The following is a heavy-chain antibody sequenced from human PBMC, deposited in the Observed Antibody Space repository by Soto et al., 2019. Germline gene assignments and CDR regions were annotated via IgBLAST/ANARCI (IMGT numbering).Heavy chain of an antibody. CDR1: GYSFNSYW. CDR3: ASRPSTITMVRGVIRDY. V-gene: IGHV5-10-1*01. CDR2: IDPSDSYT. D-gene: IGHD3-10*01. Sequence: PGESLKISCKGSGYSFNSYWISWVRQMPGKGLEWMGRIDPSDSYTNYSPSFQGHVTISADKSISTAYLQWSSLKASDTAMYYCASRPSTITMVRGVIRDYWGQGTLVTVSS. J-gene: IGHJ4*02.